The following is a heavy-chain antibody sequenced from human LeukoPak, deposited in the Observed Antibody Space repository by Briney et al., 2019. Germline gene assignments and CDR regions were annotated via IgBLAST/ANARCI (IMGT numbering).Heavy chain of an antibody. CDR2: ISSSGSYI. V-gene: IGHV3-21*01. CDR1: AFTFSSYS. Sequence: PGGSLRLSCVASAFTFSSYSMNWVRQAPGKGLEWVSSISSSGSYIYYADSVKGRFTISRDNSKNTLYLQMNSLRAEDTAVYYCAKDVNRHLAGPYYFDYWGQGTLVTVSS. J-gene: IGHJ4*02. CDR3: AKDVNRHLAGPYYFDY. D-gene: IGHD1-14*01.